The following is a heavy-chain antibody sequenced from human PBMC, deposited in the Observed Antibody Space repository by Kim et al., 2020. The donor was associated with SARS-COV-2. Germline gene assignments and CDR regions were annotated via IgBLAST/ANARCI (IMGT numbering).Heavy chain of an antibody. D-gene: IGHD1-1*01. J-gene: IGHJ4*02. CDR3: ARGGGSANWNDPAYDY. CDR2: ISSSSSYT. V-gene: IGHV3-11*06. Sequence: GGSLRLSCAASGFTFSDYYMSWIRQAPGKGLEWVSYISSSSSYTNYADSVKGRFTISRDNAKNSLYLQMNSLRAEDTAVYYCARGGGSANWNDPAYDYWGQGTLVTVSS. CDR1: GFTFSDYY.